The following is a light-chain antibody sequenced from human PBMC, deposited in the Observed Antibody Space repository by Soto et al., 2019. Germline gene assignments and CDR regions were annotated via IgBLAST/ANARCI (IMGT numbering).Light chain of an antibody. J-gene: IGKJ1*01. CDR1: QSISGW. V-gene: IGKV1-5*01. CDR3: QQYNSYRT. CDR2: HAS. Sequence: DIQMTQSPSTLSASVGDRVTITCRASQSISGWLAWYQQKPGKAPKVMIYHASSLESGVPSRFSGSGSGTEFTLTISGLQPDDSATYYCQQYNSYRTLGQGTKVEIK.